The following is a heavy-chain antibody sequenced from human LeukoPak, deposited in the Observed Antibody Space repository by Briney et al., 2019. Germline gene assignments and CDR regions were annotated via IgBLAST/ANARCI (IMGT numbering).Heavy chain of an antibody. D-gene: IGHD3-9*01. CDR2: ISWNSGSI. J-gene: IGHJ4*02. Sequence: GGSLRLSCAASGFTFSSYSMNWVRQAPGKGLEWVSGISWNSGSIGYADSVKGRFTISRDNAKNSLYLQMNSLRAEDTALYYCAKDPDILTGYYQGAGFDYWGQGTLVTVSS. CDR1: GFTFSSYS. V-gene: IGHV3-9*01. CDR3: AKDPDILTGYYQGAGFDY.